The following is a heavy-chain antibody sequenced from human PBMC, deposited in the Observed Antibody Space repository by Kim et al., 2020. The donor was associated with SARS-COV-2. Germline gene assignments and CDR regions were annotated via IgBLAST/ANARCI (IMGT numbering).Heavy chain of an antibody. CDR3: VASLGDY. Sequence: DGKTTTSAASGKGRFTISRDNAKNTLYLQMNSLGAEDTAVYYCVASLGDYWGQGTLVAVSS. V-gene: IGHV3-74*01. D-gene: IGHD5-12*01. CDR2: DGKTT. J-gene: IGHJ4*02.